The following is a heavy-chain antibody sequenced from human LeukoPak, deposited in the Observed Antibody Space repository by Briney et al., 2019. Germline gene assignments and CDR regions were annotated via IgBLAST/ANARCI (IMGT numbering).Heavy chain of an antibody. V-gene: IGHV1-46*01. Sequence: ASVKVSCKASGYTFTSYYMHWVRQAPGQGLEWMGIINPSGGSTSYAQKFQGRVTMTRDMSTSTVYMELSSLRSEDTAVYYCARDKRGASSGWYMLVPYYYSYMDVWGKGTTVTVSS. CDR2: INPSGGST. CDR1: GYTFTSYY. CDR3: ARDKRGASSGWYMLVPYYYSYMDV. D-gene: IGHD6-19*01. J-gene: IGHJ6*03.